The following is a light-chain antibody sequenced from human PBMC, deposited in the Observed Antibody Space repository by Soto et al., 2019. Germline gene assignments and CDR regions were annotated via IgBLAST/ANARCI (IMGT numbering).Light chain of an antibody. Sequence: DIQMTQSPSSLSASVGERVTITCQASQDISNYLSWYQQKPGKAPKLLIYDAANLQTGVPSRFSGGGSVTHFALTISSLQPEDIATYYCQHYHNLPFTFGPGTKVDVK. V-gene: IGKV1-33*01. CDR2: DAA. CDR3: QHYHNLPFT. CDR1: QDISNY. J-gene: IGKJ3*01.